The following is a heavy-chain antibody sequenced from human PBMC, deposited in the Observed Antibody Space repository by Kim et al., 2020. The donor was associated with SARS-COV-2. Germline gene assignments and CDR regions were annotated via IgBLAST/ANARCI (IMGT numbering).Heavy chain of an antibody. CDR1: GFTFSSYA. Sequence: GGSLRLSCAASGFTFSSYAMSWVRQAPGKGLEWVSAISGSGGSTYYADSVKGRFTISRDNSKNTLYLQMNSLRAEDTAVYYCAKDAAYWDNWNYGGGYWGQGTLVTVSS. D-gene: IGHD1-7*01. CDR3: AKDAAYWDNWNYGGGY. V-gene: IGHV3-23*01. J-gene: IGHJ4*02. CDR2: ISGSGGST.